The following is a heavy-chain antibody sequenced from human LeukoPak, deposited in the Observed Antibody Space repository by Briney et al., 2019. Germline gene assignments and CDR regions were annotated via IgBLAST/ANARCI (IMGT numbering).Heavy chain of an antibody. Sequence: KPSETLSLTCTVSGGSISSSSYYWGWIRQPPGKGLEWIGSIYYIGSTYYNPSLKSRVTISVDTSKNQFSLKLSSVTAADTAVYYCARHRIVVVPAVSRLAEFDPWGQGTLVTVSS. V-gene: IGHV4-39*01. CDR3: ARHRIVVVPAVSRLAEFDP. D-gene: IGHD2-2*01. CDR2: IYYIGST. J-gene: IGHJ5*02. CDR1: GGSISSSSYY.